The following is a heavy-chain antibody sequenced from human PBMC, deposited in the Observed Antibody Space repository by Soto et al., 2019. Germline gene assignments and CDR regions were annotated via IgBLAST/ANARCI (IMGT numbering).Heavy chain of an antibody. V-gene: IGHV4-59*01. D-gene: IGHD6-6*01. CDR2: IYYSGST. Sequence: SETLSLTCTVSGGSISSYYWSWIRQPPGKGLEWIGYIYYSGSTNYNPSLKSRVTISVDTSKNQFSLKLSSVTAADTAVYYCARSRAARPHFDYWGQGTLVTVSS. CDR1: GGSISSYY. CDR3: ARSRAARPHFDY. J-gene: IGHJ4*02.